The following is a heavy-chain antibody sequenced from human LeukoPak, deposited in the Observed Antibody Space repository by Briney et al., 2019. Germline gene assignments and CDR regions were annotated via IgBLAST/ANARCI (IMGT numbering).Heavy chain of an antibody. J-gene: IGHJ4*02. CDR1: GFTFSTYS. D-gene: IGHD3-10*01. CDR3: ARDIGEWFGERWAFDDY. Sequence: GGTLRLSCAASGFTFSTYSMNWVRQAPGKGLEWVSSISSSGSYIYYADSVKGRFTISRDNAKNSLYLQMNSLRAEDTAVYYCARDIGEWFGERWAFDDYWGQGALVTVSS. CDR2: ISSSGSYI. V-gene: IGHV3-21*01.